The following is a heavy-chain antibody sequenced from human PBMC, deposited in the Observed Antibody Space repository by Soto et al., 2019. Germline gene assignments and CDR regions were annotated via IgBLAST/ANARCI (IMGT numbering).Heavy chain of an antibody. CDR2: ISGSGGST. D-gene: IGHD2-8*01. J-gene: IGHJ3*02. CDR1: GFTFSSYA. Sequence: GGSLRLSCAASGFTFSSYAMSWVRQAPGKGLEWVSAISGSGGSTYYADSVKGRFTISRENSKNTLYLQMNSLRAEDKAVYYCAKDLNKGVFFFPTPQSDAFDIWGQGTMVTVSS. CDR3: AKDLNKGVFFFPTPQSDAFDI. V-gene: IGHV3-23*01.